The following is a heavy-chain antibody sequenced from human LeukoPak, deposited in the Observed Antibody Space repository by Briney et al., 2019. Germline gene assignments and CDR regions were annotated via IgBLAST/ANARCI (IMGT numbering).Heavy chain of an antibody. CDR3: ARDSGYNYDFWSGYYSGWFDP. CDR2: IYTSGST. V-gene: IGHV4-61*02. J-gene: IGHJ5*02. CDR1: GGSISSGSYY. D-gene: IGHD3-3*01. Sequence: SETLSLTCTVSGGSISSGSYYWSWIRQPAGKGLEGIGRIYTSGSTNYNPSLKSRVTIAVDTSKNQFSLKLSSVTAADTAVYYCARDSGYNYDFWSGYYSGWFDPWGQGTLVTVSS.